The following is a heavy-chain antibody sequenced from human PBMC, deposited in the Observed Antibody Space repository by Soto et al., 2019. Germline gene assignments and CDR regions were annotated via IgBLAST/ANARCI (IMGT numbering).Heavy chain of an antibody. CDR2: ISGSGQTT. CDR1: GFTYMNYA. CDR3: AKDVAEFYYGSGSYYFDY. V-gene: IGHV3-23*01. Sequence: VQLLESGGGLVQPGGSLRLSCTASGFTYMNYAVGWVRQAPGKGLEWVSGISGSGQTTYYTDSVKGRFTISRDNSKNTLYLQMNSLRAEDTALYYCAKDVAEFYYGSGSYYFDYWGQGTLVTVSS. J-gene: IGHJ4*02. D-gene: IGHD3-10*01.